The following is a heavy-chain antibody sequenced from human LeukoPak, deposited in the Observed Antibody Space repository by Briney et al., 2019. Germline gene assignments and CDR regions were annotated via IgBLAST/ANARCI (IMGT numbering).Heavy chain of an antibody. V-gene: IGHV3-74*01. D-gene: IGHD5-12*01. CDR2: IDTDGTTT. CDR3: ARAGYSGYGR. J-gene: IGHJ3*01. Sequence: GGSLRLSCAASGFSFSSYWMHWVRQAPGKGLVWVSRIDTDGTTTNYADSVKGRFTISRDNAKNTLYLQMNSLRAEDTAIYYCARAGYSGYGRWGQGTMVTVSS. CDR1: GFSFSSYW.